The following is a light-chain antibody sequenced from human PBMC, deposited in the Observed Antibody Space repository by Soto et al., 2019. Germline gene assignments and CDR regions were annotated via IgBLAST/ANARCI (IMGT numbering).Light chain of an antibody. CDR1: ISDVVGYNY. J-gene: IGLJ1*01. CDR2: EVS. Sequence: QAALTLPDSVSGSPGQSITISCTGSISDVVGYNYVSWYQQHPGKAPQLMIYEVSNRPSGVSNRFSGSKSGNTASLTISGLQTEDEADYYCSSYTSTSSNFVFGGGTKVTVL. V-gene: IGLV2-14*01. CDR3: SSYTSTSSNFV.